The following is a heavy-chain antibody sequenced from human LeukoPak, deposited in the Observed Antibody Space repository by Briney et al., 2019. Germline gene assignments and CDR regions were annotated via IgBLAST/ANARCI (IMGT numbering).Heavy chain of an antibody. CDR2: ISGSGGST. J-gene: IGHJ4*02. D-gene: IGHD2-15*01. V-gene: IGHV3-23*01. CDR1: GFTFSSYA. CDR3: LGYCSGNNCYSGGY. Sequence: GGSLRLSCAASGFTFSSYAMSWVRQAPGKGLEWVSAISGSGGSTYYADSVKGRFTISRDNSKNTQSLQMNSLRAEDTAVYYCLGYCSGNNCYSGGYWGQGTLVTASS.